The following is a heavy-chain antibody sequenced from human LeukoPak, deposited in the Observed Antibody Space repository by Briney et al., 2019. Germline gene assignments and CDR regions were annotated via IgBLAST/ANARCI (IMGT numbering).Heavy chain of an antibody. J-gene: IGHJ6*02. CDR3: ARETTVTTSALFYYYYGMDV. CDR1: GFTFSSYG. Sequence: GRSLRLSCAASGFTFSSYGMHWVRQAPGKGLEWVAVIWYDGSNKYYADSVMGRFTISRDNSKNTLYLQMNSLRAEDTAVYYCARETTVTTSALFYYYYGMDVWGQGTTVTVSS. CDR2: IWYDGSNK. D-gene: IGHD4-17*01. V-gene: IGHV3-33*01.